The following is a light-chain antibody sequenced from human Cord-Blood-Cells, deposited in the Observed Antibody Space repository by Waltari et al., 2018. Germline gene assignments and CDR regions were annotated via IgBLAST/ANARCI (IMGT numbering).Light chain of an antibody. CDR2: DVS. CDR3: SSYTSSSTWV. V-gene: IGLV2-14*03. Sequence: QSALTQPASVSGSPGQSITISCTGTSSDVGGYNYVSWYQHHPGKAPKLMIYDVSNRPSRVASRVPGSKAGNTASLTISGLQAEDEADYYCSSYTSSSTWVFGGGTKLTVL. CDR1: SSDVGGYNY. J-gene: IGLJ3*02.